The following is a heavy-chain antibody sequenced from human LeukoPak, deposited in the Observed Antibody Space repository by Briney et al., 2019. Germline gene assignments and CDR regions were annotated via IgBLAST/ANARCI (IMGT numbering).Heavy chain of an antibody. CDR3: ARGRWDVRFQH. D-gene: IGHD1-26*01. CDR1: GGSFSDDY. CDR2: INHTGGT. J-gene: IGHJ1*01. Sequence: SETLSLTSAVYGGSFSDDYWSWIRQSPGEGLERIGEINHTGGTNYNPSLKSRVTISQDRSKNQFFLKLYFVTAADTALYFCARGRWDVRFQHWGQGTLVTVSS. V-gene: IGHV4-34*01.